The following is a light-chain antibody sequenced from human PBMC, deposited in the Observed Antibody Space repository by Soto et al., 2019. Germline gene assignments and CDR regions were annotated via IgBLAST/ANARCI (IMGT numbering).Light chain of an antibody. J-gene: IGLJ1*01. Sequence: SALTQPPSVSGSPGQSVTISCTATTTDIDNYDSVSWYQQAPGTAPKLIIYGVNNRPSGAPDRFSGSTSGNTASVTISGLQAEDETDYFCSLYSSNGSLMFGPGTKVTVL. V-gene: IGLV2-18*01. CDR1: TTDIDNYDS. CDR2: GVN. CDR3: SLYSSNGSLM.